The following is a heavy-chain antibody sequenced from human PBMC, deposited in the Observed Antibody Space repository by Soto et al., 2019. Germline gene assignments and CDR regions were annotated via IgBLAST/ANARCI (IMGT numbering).Heavy chain of an antibody. CDR2: INTGGVT. Sequence: EEQLVESGGDLVQPGGSLRLSCTASGFTLSSREMNWVRQAPGKGLEWLSYINTGGVTFYAASVKGRFTISRDNAQNSLLLQMYSLRAEDTAVYYCARDKGERVAYGMDVWGQGTTVTVSS. V-gene: IGHV3-48*03. D-gene: IGHD3-16*01. CDR1: GFTLSSRE. CDR3: ARDKGERVAYGMDV. J-gene: IGHJ6*02.